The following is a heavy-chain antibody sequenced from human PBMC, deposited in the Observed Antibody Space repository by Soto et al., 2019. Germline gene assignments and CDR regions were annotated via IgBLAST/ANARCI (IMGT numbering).Heavy chain of an antibody. CDR1: GYTFTGYY. D-gene: IGHD6-19*01. V-gene: IGHV1-2*04. CDR2: INPNSGGT. J-gene: IGHJ4*02. CDR3: ARAVAVPADFDY. Sequence: ASVKVSCKASGYTFTGYYMHWVRQAPGQGLEWMGWINPNSGGTNYAQKFQGWVTMTRDTSISTAYMELSSLRSEDTAVYYCARAVAVPADFDYWGQGTLVTVSS.